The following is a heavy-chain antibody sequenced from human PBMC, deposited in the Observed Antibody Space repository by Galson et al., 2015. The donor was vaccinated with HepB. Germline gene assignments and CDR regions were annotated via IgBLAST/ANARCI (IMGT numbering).Heavy chain of an antibody. CDR2: ISYDGSKK. J-gene: IGHJ4*02. CDR1: EVAVSSHG. CDR3: AKGAYSSSWYFEY. V-gene: IGHV3-30*18. D-gene: IGHD6-13*01. Sequence: TLRISCADSEVAVSSHGMHWARQAPGKGLEWVAVISYDGSKKYYADSVKGRFTISRDNSKTTLHLQMNSLRPEDTAVYYCAKGAYSSSWYFEYWGQGTLVTVSS.